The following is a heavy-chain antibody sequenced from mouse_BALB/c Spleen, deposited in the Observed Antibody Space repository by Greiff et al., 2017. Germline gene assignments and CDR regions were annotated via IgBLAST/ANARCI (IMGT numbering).Heavy chain of an antibody. Sequence: VQLKESGAELVRPGALVKLSCKASGFNIKDYYMHWVKQRPEQGLEWIGWIDPENGNTIYDPKFQGKASITADTSSNTAYLQLSSLTSEDTAVYYCAREIYYWYDFDYWGQGTTLTVSS. CDR2: IDPENGNT. J-gene: IGHJ2*01. V-gene: IGHV14-1*02. CDR1: GFNIKDYY. D-gene: IGHD2-14*01. CDR3: AREIYYWYDFDY.